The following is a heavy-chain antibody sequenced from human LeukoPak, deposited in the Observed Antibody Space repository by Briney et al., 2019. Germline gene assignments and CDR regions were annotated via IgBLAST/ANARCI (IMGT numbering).Heavy chain of an antibody. CDR2: ISAYNGNT. D-gene: IGHD5-18*01. J-gene: IGHJ4*02. V-gene: IGHV1-18*04. CDR3: ARVGIQLWLRPLDY. Sequence: ASVKVSCKASGYTFTGYYIHWVRQAPGQGLEWMGWISAYNGNTNYAQKLQGRVTMTTDTSTSTAYMELRSLRSDDTAVYYCARVGIQLWLRPLDYWGQGTLVTVSS. CDR1: GYTFTGYY.